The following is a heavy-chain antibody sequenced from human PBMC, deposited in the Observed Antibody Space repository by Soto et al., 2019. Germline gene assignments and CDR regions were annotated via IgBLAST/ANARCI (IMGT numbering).Heavy chain of an antibody. V-gene: IGHV3-23*01. CDR3: ATGLWEAQFDY. CDR1: GFTFSSYA. D-gene: IGHD1-26*01. J-gene: IGHJ4*02. CDR2: ITANSGST. Sequence: GGSLTLSCAASGFTFSSYAMVWVRQAPGKGLEWVSTITANSGSTAYGDSVKGRFTISRDNSKSTLYLQMNSLRVEDTAVYYCATGLWEAQFDYWGQGTLVTVSS.